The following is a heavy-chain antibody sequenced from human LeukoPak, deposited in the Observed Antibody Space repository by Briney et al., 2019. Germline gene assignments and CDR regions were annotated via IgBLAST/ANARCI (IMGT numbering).Heavy chain of an antibody. CDR1: GFTFDDYA. CDR3: ARVGGSGSQFFGY. J-gene: IGHJ4*02. CDR2: VSWNSGSI. V-gene: IGHV3-9*01. D-gene: IGHD3-10*01. Sequence: GGSLRLSCAASGFTFDDYAMHWVRQVPGKGLEWVSGVSWNSGSIGYADSVKGRFTISRDNAKNSLYLQMNSLRAEDTAVYYCARVGGSGSQFFGYWGQGTLVTVSS.